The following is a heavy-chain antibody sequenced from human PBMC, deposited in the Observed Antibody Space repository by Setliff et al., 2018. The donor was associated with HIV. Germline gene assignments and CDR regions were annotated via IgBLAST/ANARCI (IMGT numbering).Heavy chain of an antibody. V-gene: IGHV4-39*07. D-gene: IGHD3-10*01. CDR3: ARDQRLQGVQPPYWCFDL. Sequence: PSETLSLTCTVSGGSISSSSYYWGWIRQPPGKGLEWIGSIYYSGSTSYNSSLKSRVTMSVDTAKNQFSLEMRSLTAADTAVYYCARDQRLQGVQPPYWCFDLWGRGTLVTVS. J-gene: IGHJ2*01. CDR1: GGSISSSSYY. CDR2: IYYSGST.